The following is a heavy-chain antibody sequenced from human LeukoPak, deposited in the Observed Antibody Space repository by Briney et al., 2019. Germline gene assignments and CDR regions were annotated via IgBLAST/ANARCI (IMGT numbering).Heavy chain of an antibody. CDR1: GFTFSNAW. CDR3: ARWGLNIAAVAYDY. Sequence: GGSLRLSCAASGFTFSNAWMSWVRQAPGKGLEWVANIKQDGSEKYYVDSVKGRFTISRDNVKNSLYLQMNSLRAEDTAVYYCARWGLNIAAVAYDYWGHGTLVTVSS. D-gene: IGHD6-13*01. V-gene: IGHV3-7*01. CDR2: IKQDGSEK. J-gene: IGHJ4*01.